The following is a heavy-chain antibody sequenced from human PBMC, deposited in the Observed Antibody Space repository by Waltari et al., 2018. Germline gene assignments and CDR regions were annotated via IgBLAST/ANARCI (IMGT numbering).Heavy chain of an antibody. Sequence: QVQLVQSGAEVKKPGSSVKVSCKASGDSFISYTITWVRQAPGQGPEWMGGCIPLCGTATYAQKFQGRVTSTAEESTSTAHMELNSLRSDDTAVYYCAKEGSGDRSFDIWGQGTMVTVSS. V-gene: IGHV1-69*12. D-gene: IGHD7-27*01. CDR2: CIPLCGTA. J-gene: IGHJ3*02. CDR1: GDSFISYT. CDR3: AKEGSGDRSFDI.